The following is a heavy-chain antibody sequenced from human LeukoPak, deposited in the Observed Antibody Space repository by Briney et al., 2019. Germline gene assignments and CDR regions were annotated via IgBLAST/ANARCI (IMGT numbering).Heavy chain of an antibody. V-gene: IGHV3-23*01. CDR1: GFTFSSYA. D-gene: IGHD3-16*01. CDR2: ISGSGEAGT. J-gene: IGHJ4*02. Sequence: GGSLRLSCAASGFTFSSYAMSWVRQAPGKGLEWVSTISGSGEAGTYYADSVKGRFTISRDNSKNTLYLPMNSLRAEDTAVYYCVKASWVSSADAVLWGQGTLVTVSS. CDR3: VKASWVSSADAVL.